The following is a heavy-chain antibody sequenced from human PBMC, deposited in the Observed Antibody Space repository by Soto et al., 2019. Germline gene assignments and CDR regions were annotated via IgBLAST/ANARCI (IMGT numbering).Heavy chain of an antibody. Sequence: AETLSLTCGVSGGTVASSHWWSWVRQSPGRGLEWIGNVYHTGDTNFNPSLQSRVTFSVDKSNNQFSLRLTSVTAADTAVHFCAREIVTAGGNNYFDPWGPGTLVTVSS. J-gene: IGHJ5*02. CDR1: GGTVASSHW. D-gene: IGHD2-21*02. CDR3: AREIVTAGGNNYFDP. CDR2: VYHTGDT. V-gene: IGHV4-4*01.